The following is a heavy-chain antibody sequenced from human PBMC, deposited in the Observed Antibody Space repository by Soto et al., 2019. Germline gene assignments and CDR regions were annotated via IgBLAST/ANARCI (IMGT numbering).Heavy chain of an antibody. D-gene: IGHD5-12*01. J-gene: IGHJ4*02. Sequence: SETLSLTCTVSGGSINTFYWSWVRQPAGKGLEWIGRIFSSGSTSFNPSLESRVAMSVDTSKNHFSLNLSSVTAADMAVDYCAREGSYSAYNFAHGIQLWSFDFWGQGALVTVSS. CDR3: AREGSYSAYNFAHGIQLWSFDF. CDR1: GGSINTFY. CDR2: IFSSGST. V-gene: IGHV4-4*07.